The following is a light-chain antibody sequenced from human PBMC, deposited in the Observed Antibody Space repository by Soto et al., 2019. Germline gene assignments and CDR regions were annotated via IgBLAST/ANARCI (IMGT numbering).Light chain of an antibody. CDR2: GAS. CDR1: QSVRGN. V-gene: IGKV3-20*01. J-gene: IGKJ5*01. CDR3: QYYGNSRIT. Sequence: DIVMTRSPATLSVSPGERATLSCRASQSVRGNLAWYQQKPGQSPRLLIYGASNRATGIPDRFSGSGSGTDFTLTINRLEPEDFVVYYCQYYGNSRITFGQGTRLEIK.